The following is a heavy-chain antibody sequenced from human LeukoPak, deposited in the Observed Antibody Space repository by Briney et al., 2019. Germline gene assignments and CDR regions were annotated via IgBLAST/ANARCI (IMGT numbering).Heavy chain of an antibody. D-gene: IGHD2-21*02. CDR3: ARGVTGENWFDP. CDR1: GFTFSSYA. CDR2: ISYDGSNK. V-gene: IGHV3-30*14. J-gene: IGHJ5*02. Sequence: GGSLRLSCAASGFTFSSYAMHWVRQAPGKGLEWVAVISYDGSNKYYADSVKGRFTISRDNSKNTLYLQMNSLRAEDTAVYYCARGVTGENWFDPWGQGTLVTVSS.